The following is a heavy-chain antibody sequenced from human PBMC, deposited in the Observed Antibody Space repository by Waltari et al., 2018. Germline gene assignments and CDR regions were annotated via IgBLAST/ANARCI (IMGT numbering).Heavy chain of an antibody. Sequence: QVQLVQSGAEVKKPGASVKVSCKASGYTFTGYYMHWVRQAPGQGLKWMGWINPSRGGTNYAQEFQGRVTMTSDTSISTAYMELSRLRSDDTAVYYCARAREYQLLYGGYYWGQGTLVTVSS. J-gene: IGHJ4*02. CDR1: GYTFTGYY. CDR3: ARAREYQLLYGGYY. D-gene: IGHD2-2*02. CDR2: INPSRGGT. V-gene: IGHV1-2*02.